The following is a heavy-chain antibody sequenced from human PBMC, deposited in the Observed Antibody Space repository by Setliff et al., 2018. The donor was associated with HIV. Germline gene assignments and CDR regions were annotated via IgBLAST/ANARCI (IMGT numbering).Heavy chain of an antibody. CDR3: ARVSSSYYFLGAFDS. CDR1: GGSINSDSYY. D-gene: IGHD6-13*01. V-gene: IGHV4-61*09. CDR2: IHTSGST. J-gene: IGHJ4*02. Sequence: SETLSLTCTVFGGSINSDSYYWTWIRQPAGKGLEWIGHIHTSGSTNYNLSLKSRVTISIDTSKNQFSLKLRSATATDTALYYCARVSSSYYFLGAFDSWGQGTLVTVSS.